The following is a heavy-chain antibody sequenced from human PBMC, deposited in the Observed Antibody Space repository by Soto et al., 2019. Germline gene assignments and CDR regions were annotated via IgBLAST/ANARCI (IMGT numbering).Heavy chain of an antibody. CDR2: IRGVAGST. Sequence: GGPLRLSCAASGFTFSTFDMTWVRQAPGKGLEWVSLIRGVAGSTHYPDSVKGRFTISKDNSNNMLYLEMNSLRADDTAVYFCVKGAWLDYWGQGNMVTVSS. V-gene: IGHV3-23*01. CDR3: VKGAWLDY. CDR1: GFTFSTFD. J-gene: IGHJ4*02.